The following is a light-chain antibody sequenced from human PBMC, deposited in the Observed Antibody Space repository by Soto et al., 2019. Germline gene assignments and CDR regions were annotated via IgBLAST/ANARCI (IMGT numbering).Light chain of an antibody. CDR1: QRVSTF. V-gene: IGKV3-11*01. CDR2: DAS. Sequence: SVLTQSPATLSLSPGERATLSCRASQRVSTFLAWYQQKPGQSPRLLIYDASNRATGVPARFSGSGSGTDLILTISSLQPEDHAVYFCQQRSDWPLTFGGGTKVEI. J-gene: IGKJ4*01. CDR3: QQRSDWPLT.